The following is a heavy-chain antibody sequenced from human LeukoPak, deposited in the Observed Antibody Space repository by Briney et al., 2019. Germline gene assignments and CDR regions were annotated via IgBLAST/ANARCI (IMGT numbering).Heavy chain of an antibody. CDR1: GGSFSGYY. D-gene: IGHD3-16*01. Sequence: SETLSLTCAVYGGSFSGYYWSWIRQPPGKGLEWIGEINHSGSTNYNPSLKSRVTISVDTSKNQFSLKLSSVTAADTAVYYCARHFGPVDYWGQGTLVTVSS. V-gene: IGHV4-34*01. J-gene: IGHJ4*02. CDR2: INHSGST. CDR3: ARHFGPVDY.